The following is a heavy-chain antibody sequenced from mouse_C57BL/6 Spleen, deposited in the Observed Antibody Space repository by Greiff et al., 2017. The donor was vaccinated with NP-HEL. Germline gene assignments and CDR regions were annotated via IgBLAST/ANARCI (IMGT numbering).Heavy chain of an antibody. D-gene: IGHD2-4*01. J-gene: IGHJ3*01. CDR2: IDPETGGT. Sequence: VKVVESGAELVRPGASVTLSCKASGYTFTDYEMHWVKQTPVHGLEWIGAIDPETGGTASNQKFKGKAILTADKSSSTAYMELRSLTSEDSAVYYCTRERDYDYDWFAYWGQGTLVTVSA. CDR1: GYTFTDYE. V-gene: IGHV1-15*01. CDR3: TRERDYDYDWFAY.